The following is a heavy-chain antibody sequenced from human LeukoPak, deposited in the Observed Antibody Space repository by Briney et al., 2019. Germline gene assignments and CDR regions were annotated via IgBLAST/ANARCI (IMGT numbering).Heavy chain of an antibody. CDR3: TQDSSHY. Sequence: SETLSLTCTVSGDSVSSTNYYWGWIRQPPGRGLEWIASIRYSESAYYSPSLKSRATISVDTSKNQFSLRLRSLTATDTAVYCATQDSSHYWGQGTLVTVSS. D-gene: IGHD3-22*01. CDR2: IRYSESA. CDR1: GDSVSSTNYY. J-gene: IGHJ4*02. V-gene: IGHV4-39*01.